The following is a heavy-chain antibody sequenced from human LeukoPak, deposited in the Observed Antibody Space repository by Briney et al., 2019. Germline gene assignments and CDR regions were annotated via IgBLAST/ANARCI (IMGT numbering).Heavy chain of an antibody. CDR2: IYYSGSS. V-gene: IGHV4-31*03. Sequence: SETLSLTCTVSGGSINNGGYYWSWIRQHPGKGLEWIGYIYYSGSSYYNPSLRSRVTISVDTSKDHFSLKLSSVTAADTAVYYCARNRDGYNSFDYWGQGTLVTVSS. CDR3: ARNRDGYNSFDY. CDR1: GGSINNGGYY. J-gene: IGHJ4*02. D-gene: IGHD5-24*01.